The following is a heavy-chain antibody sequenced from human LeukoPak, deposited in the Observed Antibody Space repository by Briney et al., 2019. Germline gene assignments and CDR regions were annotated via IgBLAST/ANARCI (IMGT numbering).Heavy chain of an antibody. D-gene: IGHD3-16*01. CDR3: ARGGGLDV. Sequence: GGSLRLSCAASGFTVNSNYMNWVRQAPGKGLEWVASINHNGNVNYYVDSVKGRFTISRDNAKNSLYLQMSNLRAEDTAVYFCARGGGLDVWGQGATVTVSS. V-gene: IGHV3-7*03. CDR1: GFTVNSNY. CDR2: INHNGNVN. J-gene: IGHJ6*02.